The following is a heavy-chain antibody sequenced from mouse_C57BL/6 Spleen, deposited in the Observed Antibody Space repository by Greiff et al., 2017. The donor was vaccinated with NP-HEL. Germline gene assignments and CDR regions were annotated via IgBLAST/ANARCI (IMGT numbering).Heavy chain of an antibody. V-gene: IGHV1-59*01. CDR2: IDPSDSYT. D-gene: IGHD1-1*01. CDR3: ARRDYYGSSIYWYFDV. CDR1: GYTFTSYW. Sequence: VQLQQPGAELVRPGTSVKLSCKASGYTFTSYWMHWVKQRPGQGLEWIGVIDPSDSYTNYNQKFKGKATLTVDTSSSTAYMQLSSLTSEDSAVYYCARRDYYGSSIYWYFDVWGTGTTVTVSS. J-gene: IGHJ1*03.